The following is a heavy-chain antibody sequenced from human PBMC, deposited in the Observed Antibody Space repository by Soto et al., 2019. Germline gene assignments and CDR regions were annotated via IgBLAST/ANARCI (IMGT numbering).Heavy chain of an antibody. CDR3: ARLGYCSGGSCYWSGPDY. CDR2: IIPIFGTA. V-gene: IGHV1-69*13. D-gene: IGHD2-15*01. Sequence: ASVKVSCKASGGTFSSYAISWVRQAPGQGLEWMGGIIPIFGTANYAQKFQGRVTITADESTSTAYMELSSLRSEDTAVYYCARLGYCSGGSCYWSGPDYWGQGTLVTVPS. CDR1: GGTFSSYA. J-gene: IGHJ4*02.